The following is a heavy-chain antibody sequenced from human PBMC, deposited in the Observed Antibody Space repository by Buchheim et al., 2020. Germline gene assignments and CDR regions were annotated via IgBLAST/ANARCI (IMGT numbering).Heavy chain of an antibody. Sequence: EVQLVESGGGLAQPGGSLRLSCAASGFTFSNYWMGWVRQVPGKGLEWVANIKQDGSEKYYVDSVKGRFTISRDNTKNSLYLQMNSLRAEDTAVYYCARIGGAAGPYYGMDVWGQGTT. D-gene: IGHD6-13*01. CDR1: GFTFSNYW. CDR3: ARIGGAAGPYYGMDV. J-gene: IGHJ6*02. V-gene: IGHV3-7*01. CDR2: IKQDGSEK.